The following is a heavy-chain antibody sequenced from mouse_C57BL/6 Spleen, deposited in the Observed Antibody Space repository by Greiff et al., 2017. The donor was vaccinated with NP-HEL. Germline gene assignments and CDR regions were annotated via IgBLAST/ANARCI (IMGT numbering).Heavy chain of an antibody. CDR1: GFTFSSYG. J-gene: IGHJ1*03. D-gene: IGHD1-1*01. V-gene: IGHV5-6*01. Sequence: EVQGVESGGDLVKPGGSLKLSCAASGFTFSSYGMSWVRQTPDKRLEWVATISSGGSYTYYPDSVKGRFTISRDNAKNTLYLQMSSLKSEDTAMYYCARGVLRYSWYFDVWGTGTTVTVSS. CDR3: ARGVLRYSWYFDV. CDR2: ISSGGSYT.